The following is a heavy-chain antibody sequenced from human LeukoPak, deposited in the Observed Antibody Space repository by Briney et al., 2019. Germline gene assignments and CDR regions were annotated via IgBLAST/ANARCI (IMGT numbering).Heavy chain of an antibody. Sequence: GESLKISCKGSGYSFTSYWIGWVRQMPGKGLEWIGIIYPGDSGTRYSPSFQGQVTISADKSISTAYLQWSSLKASDTAMYYCARLVYYYGSGSYEPLLYWFDPWGQGTLVTVSS. J-gene: IGHJ5*02. V-gene: IGHV5-51*01. D-gene: IGHD3-10*01. CDR1: GYSFTSYW. CDR2: IYPGDSGT. CDR3: ARLVYYYGSGSYEPLLYWFDP.